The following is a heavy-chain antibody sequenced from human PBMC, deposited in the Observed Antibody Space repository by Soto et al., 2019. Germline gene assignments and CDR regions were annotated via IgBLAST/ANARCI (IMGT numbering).Heavy chain of an antibody. Sequence: PSETLSLTCAVYCGSFSGDYWSWIRQPPGKGLEWIGEINHSGSTNYNPSLKSRVTISVDTSKNQFSLKLSSVTAADTAVYYCARGPDRFWSGYYDYWGQGTLVTVSS. J-gene: IGHJ4*02. CDR2: INHSGST. CDR1: CGSFSGDY. CDR3: ARGPDRFWSGYYDY. D-gene: IGHD3-3*01. V-gene: IGHV4-34*01.